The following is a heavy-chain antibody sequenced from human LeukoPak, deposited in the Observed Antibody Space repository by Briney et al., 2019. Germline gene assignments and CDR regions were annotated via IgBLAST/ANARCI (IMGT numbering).Heavy chain of an antibody. Sequence: GTSLRLSCAASGFTFISYAIHWVRQAPGKGLEWVAVISFHGTDTFYADSVKGRFTISRDNSKNTLYLQMNSLRAEDTAVYYCAKVGPTVTHDDYWGQGTLVTVSS. CDR2: ISFHGTDT. CDR1: GFTFISYA. J-gene: IGHJ4*02. CDR3: AKVGPTVTHDDY. V-gene: IGHV3-30*04. D-gene: IGHD4-17*01.